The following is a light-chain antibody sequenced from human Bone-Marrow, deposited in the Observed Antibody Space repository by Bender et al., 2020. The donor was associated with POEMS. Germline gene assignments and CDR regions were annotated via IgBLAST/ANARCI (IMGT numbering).Light chain of an antibody. Sequence: QSVLTQSPSASGTPGQSVTMSCSGGTTNIGSNSVYWYQHFPGTAPKLLIYRSDKRPSGVPDRFSGSKSGTSASLAITGLQAEDEGDYYCQSYDSSLDNWVFGGGTKLTVL. CDR2: RSD. J-gene: IGLJ3*02. V-gene: IGLV1-44*01. CDR1: TTNIGSNS. CDR3: QSYDSSLDNWV.